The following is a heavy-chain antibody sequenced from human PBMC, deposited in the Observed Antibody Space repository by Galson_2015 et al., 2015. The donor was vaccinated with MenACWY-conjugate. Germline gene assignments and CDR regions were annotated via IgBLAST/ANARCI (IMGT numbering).Heavy chain of an antibody. CDR2: IKQDGSEK. V-gene: IGHV3-7*01. D-gene: IGHD3-10*01. J-gene: IGHJ4*02. CDR1: EFTFTSDD. CDR3: ARERRVRGVFFDQ. Sequence: SLRLSCAASEFTFTSDDMNWFRQAPGKELEWVASIKQDGSEKYLVDSVKGRFTISRDNAENSLFLQMNSLRAEDTAVYYCARERRVRGVFFDQWGQGTLVTVSS.